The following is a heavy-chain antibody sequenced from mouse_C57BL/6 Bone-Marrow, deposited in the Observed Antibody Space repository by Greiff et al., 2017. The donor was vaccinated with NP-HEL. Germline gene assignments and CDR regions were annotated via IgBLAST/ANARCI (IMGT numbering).Heavy chain of an antibody. D-gene: IGHD2-4*01. Sequence: EVMLVESGPSLVRPSQTLSLTCTVTGFSFNSDCYWIWIRQFPGNKLEYIGYTFYSGITYYNPSLESRTYITRDTSKNQFSLKLSSVTTEDTATYYCARGPYDYDFDYWGQGTTLTVSS. J-gene: IGHJ2*01. V-gene: IGHV3-3*01. CDR2: TFYSGIT. CDR1: GFSFNSDCY. CDR3: ARGPYDYDFDY.